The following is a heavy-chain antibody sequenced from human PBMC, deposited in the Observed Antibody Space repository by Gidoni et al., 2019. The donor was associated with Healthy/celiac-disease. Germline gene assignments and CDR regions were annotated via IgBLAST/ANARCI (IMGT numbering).Heavy chain of an antibody. J-gene: IGHJ4*02. Sequence: EVQLVESGGGLVQPGRSLRLSCAASGFTFADYAMHWVRQAPGKGLEWVSGISWNSGSIGYADSVKGRFTISRDNAKNSLYLQMNSLRAEDTALYYCAKASKVGSRGNYFDYWGQGTLVTVSS. D-gene: IGHD1-26*01. CDR2: ISWNSGSI. CDR1: GFTFADYA. V-gene: IGHV3-9*01. CDR3: AKASKVGSRGNYFDY.